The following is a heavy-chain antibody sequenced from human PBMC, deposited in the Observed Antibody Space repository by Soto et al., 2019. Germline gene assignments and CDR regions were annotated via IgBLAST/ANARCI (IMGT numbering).Heavy chain of an antibody. Sequence: GASVKVSCKASRYTFTGYYMHWVRQAPGQGLEWMGWIDPNSSGTDYAQKFQGRVTMTRDTFISTAYMELSRLRVDDTAVYYCARVMSGSYLGHGYYFDYWGQGTLVTVSS. J-gene: IGHJ4*02. D-gene: IGHD1-26*01. CDR3: ARVMSGSYLGHGYYFDY. CDR2: IDPNSSGT. V-gene: IGHV1-2*02. CDR1: RYTFTGYY.